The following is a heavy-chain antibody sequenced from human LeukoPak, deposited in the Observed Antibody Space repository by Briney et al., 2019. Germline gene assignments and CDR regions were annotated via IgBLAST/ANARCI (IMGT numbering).Heavy chain of an antibody. D-gene: IGHD3-9*01. V-gene: IGHV4-59*08. CDR3: VRRVRYFGQNDY. Sequence: SETLSLTCTVSGASMSVYYWSRIRQPPGKGLEWIGYIYYTGSTNYNPSLKSRVTMSVDTSKNQISLKLSSVTAADSAVYYCVRRVRYFGQNDYWGQGTLVTVSS. CDR2: IYYTGST. J-gene: IGHJ4*02. CDR1: GASMSVYY.